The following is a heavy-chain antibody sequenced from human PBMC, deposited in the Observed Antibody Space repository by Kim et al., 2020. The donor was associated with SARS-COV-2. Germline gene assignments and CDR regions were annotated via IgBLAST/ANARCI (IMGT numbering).Heavy chain of an antibody. CDR1: GYTFTSYA. CDR2: INAGNGNT. V-gene: IGHV1-3*01. Sequence: ASVKVSCKASGYTFTSYAMHWVRQAPGQRLEWMGWINAGNGNTKYSQKFQGRVTITRDTSASTAYMELSSLRSEETAVYYCARGPPVVGATKYVDYYYGMDVWGQGTTVTVSS. J-gene: IGHJ6*02. CDR3: ARGPPVVGATKYVDYYYGMDV. D-gene: IGHD1-26*01.